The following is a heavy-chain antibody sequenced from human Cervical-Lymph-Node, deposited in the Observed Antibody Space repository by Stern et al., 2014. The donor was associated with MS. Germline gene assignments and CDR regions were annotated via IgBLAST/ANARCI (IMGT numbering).Heavy chain of an antibody. CDR3: AGYEQFGSGTSLDY. CDR2: ISYSGTT. Sequence: QVQLQESGPGLVKPSETLSLTCTVSGGSISSYYWSWIRQPPGKGLEWIGYISYSGTTNYNPSLMSRATISVDTSKNQFSLKLSSVTAADTAVYYCAGYEQFGSGTSLDYWGQGTLVTVSS. J-gene: IGHJ4*02. CDR1: GGSISSYY. D-gene: IGHD3-10*01. V-gene: IGHV4-59*01.